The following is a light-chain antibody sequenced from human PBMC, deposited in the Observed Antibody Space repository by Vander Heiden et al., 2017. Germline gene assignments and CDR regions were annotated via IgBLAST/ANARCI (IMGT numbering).Light chain of an antibody. CDR3: CSYAGSHTFVL. J-gene: IGLJ3*02. V-gene: IGLV2-11*01. CDR1: RSDVGGYNY. CDR2: DVS. Sequence: QSGMTQPRSVSWSPGQPVPISCSGTRSDVGGYNYVSGYQQYPGKAPKLIIYDVSKRPSGVPGRFSGSKSGDTASLTIAGLRAEDEAVYSCCSYAGSHTFVLFGGGTKLTVL.